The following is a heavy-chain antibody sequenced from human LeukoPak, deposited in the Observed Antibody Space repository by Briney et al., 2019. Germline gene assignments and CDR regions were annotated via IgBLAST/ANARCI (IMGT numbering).Heavy chain of an antibody. D-gene: IGHD3-10*01. Sequence: GGSLRLSCAASGFTFSSYDMHWVRKAPGKGLEGVAVISYDGSNKYYADSVKGRFTISRDNPKNTLYLQMNSLRAEDTAVYYCSSHITMARDYWGQGTLVTVSS. CDR2: ISYDGSNK. CDR1: GFTFSSYD. J-gene: IGHJ4*02. CDR3: SSHITMARDY. V-gene: IGHV3-30*04.